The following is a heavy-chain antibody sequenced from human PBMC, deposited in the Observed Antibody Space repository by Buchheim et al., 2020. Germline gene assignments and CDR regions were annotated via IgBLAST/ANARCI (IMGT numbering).Heavy chain of an antibody. CDR3: ARRTVTTVVEYYFDY. J-gene: IGHJ4*02. D-gene: IGHD4-23*01. CDR2: IYYSGST. CDR1: GGSISSSSYY. Sequence: QLQLQESGPGLVKPSETLSLTCTVSGGSISSSSYYWGWIRQPPGKGLEWIGSIYYSGSTYYNPSLKSRVTISVDTFKNQFSLKLSSVTAADTAVYYCARRTVTTVVEYYFDYWRQGTL. V-gene: IGHV4-39*01.